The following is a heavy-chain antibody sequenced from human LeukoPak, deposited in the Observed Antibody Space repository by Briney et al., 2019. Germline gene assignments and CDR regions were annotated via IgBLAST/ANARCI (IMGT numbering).Heavy chain of an antibody. CDR2: IYHSGTS. V-gene: IGHV4-59*01. CDR3: ARGSYGWFDP. D-gene: IGHD1-26*01. CDR1: GDSISSYF. Sequence: SETLSLTCTVSGDSISSYFWTWIRQPPGKGLEWIGFIYHSGTSSYNPSLKSRLTMSVDTSKNQVSLKLNSVTAADTAIYYCARGSYGWFDPWGQGTLVTVSS. J-gene: IGHJ5*02.